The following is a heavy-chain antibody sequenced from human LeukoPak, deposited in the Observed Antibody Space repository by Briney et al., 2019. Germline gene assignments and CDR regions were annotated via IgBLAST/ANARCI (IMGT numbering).Heavy chain of an antibody. V-gene: IGHV3-53*01. CDR1: GFTVSSNY. CDR3: ARVTNSGYVDY. CDR2: IYSGVNP. Sequence: PGGSLRLSCAASGFTVSSNYMSWVRQAQGKGLEWVSVIYSGVNPYYADSVKGRFTISRDNSKNTLYLQMNSLRAEDTAVYYCARVTNSGYVDYWGQGTLVTVSS. D-gene: IGHD1-26*01. J-gene: IGHJ4*02.